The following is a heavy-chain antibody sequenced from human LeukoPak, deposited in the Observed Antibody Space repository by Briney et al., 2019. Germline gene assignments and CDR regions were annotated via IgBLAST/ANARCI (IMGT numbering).Heavy chain of an antibody. D-gene: IGHD2-15*01. CDR1: GFTFSSTA. V-gene: IGHV3-23*01. CDR2: ISSSGDST. J-gene: IGHJ4*02. Sequence: PGGSLRLSCAASGFTFSSTAMSWVRQAPGKGLEWVSGISSSGDSTLYADSVKGRFTISRDNSKNTLYLQMNSLRAEDTAVYYCAKDWEDIVVVVAATPIGGGYWGQGTLVTVSS. CDR3: AKDWEDIVVVVAATPIGGGY.